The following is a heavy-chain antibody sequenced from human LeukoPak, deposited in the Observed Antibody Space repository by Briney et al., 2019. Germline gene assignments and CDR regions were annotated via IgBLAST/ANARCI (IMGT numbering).Heavy chain of an antibody. CDR2: INPSGGST. Sequence: ASVRVSCKASGYTFTSYYMHWVRQAPGQGLEWMGIINPSGGSTSYAQKFQGRVTMTRDTSTSTVYMELSSLRSEDTAVYYCARDGTYYYDSSANWFDPWGQGTLVTVSS. J-gene: IGHJ5*02. CDR1: GYTFTSYY. V-gene: IGHV1-46*01. CDR3: ARDGTYYYDSSANWFDP. D-gene: IGHD3-22*01.